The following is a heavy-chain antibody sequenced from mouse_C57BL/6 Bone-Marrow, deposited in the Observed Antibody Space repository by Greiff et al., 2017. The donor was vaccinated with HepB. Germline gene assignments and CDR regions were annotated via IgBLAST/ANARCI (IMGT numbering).Heavy chain of an antibody. CDR1: GYTFTDYE. CDR2: IDPETGGT. D-gene: IGHD2-1*01. V-gene: IGHV1-15*01. Sequence: VKVVESGAELVRPGASVTLSCKASGYTFTDYEMHWVKQTPVHGLEWIGAIDPETGGTAYNQKFKGKAILTADKSSSTAYMELRSLTSEDSAVYYCTNLYYGNYVWFAYWGQGTLVTVSA. CDR3: TNLYYGNYVWFAY. J-gene: IGHJ3*01.